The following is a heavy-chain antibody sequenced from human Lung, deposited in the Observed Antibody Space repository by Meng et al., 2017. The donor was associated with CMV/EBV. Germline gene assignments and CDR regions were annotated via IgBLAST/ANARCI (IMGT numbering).Heavy chain of an antibody. CDR2: INPSSGAT. J-gene: IGHJ4*02. CDR3: AGHETSGYTSTFDY. V-gene: IGHV1-2*02. Sequence: QEQLVQSGAEVKKPGASVKVPFKTSGSTFFGYYLHWVRQAPGQGLEWMGWINPSSGATKYAPNFQGRISMTRDTSISTAYMELSSLRSDDTAVYFCAGHETSGYTSTFDYWGQGTLVTVSS. CDR1: GSTFFGYY. D-gene: IGHD3-22*01.